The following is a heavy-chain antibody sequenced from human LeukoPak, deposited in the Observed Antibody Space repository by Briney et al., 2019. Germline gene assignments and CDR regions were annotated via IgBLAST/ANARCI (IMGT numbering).Heavy chain of an antibody. CDR1: GFTFNSLA. CDR3: AKDEGGGAARRQDY. D-gene: IGHD6-6*01. V-gene: IGHV3-23*01. J-gene: IGHJ4*02. CDR2: ISGSGGST. Sequence: PGGSLRLSCAASGFTFNSLAIGWVRQAPGKGLEWVSAISGSGGSTYYADSVKGRFTISRDNSKNTLYLQMNSVRAEDTTGYYCAKDEGGGAARRQDYWGQGTLVTVSS.